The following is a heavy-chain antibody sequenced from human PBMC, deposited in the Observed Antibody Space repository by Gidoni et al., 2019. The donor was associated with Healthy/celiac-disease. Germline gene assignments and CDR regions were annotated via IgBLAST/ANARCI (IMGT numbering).Heavy chain of an antibody. CDR3: ARDTAMPYYFDY. CDR1: GGTFSSYA. V-gene: IGHV1-69*04. D-gene: IGHD5-18*01. J-gene: IGHJ4*02. CDR2: IIPILGIA. Sequence: QVQLVQSGAEVKKPGSSVKVSCKASGGTFSSYAISWVRQAPGQGLAWMGRIIPILGIANYAQKFQGRVTITADKSTSTAYMELSSLRSEDTAVYYCARDTAMPYYFDYWGQGTLVTVSS.